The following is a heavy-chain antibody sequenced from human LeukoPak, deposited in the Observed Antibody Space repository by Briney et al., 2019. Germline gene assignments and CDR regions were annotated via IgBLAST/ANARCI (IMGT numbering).Heavy chain of an antibody. CDR2: VGISSGNT. CDR3: ARDTKYAFDN. Sequence: PGGSLRLSCAASGFTFSDYSMNWVRQAPGKGPEWTSYVGISSGNTKYADSVKGRFTISGDKAKNSLYLQMNSLRVEDTAVYYCARDTKYAFDNWGQGTLVTVSS. J-gene: IGHJ4*02. D-gene: IGHD2-2*01. V-gene: IGHV3-48*01. CDR1: GFTFSDYS.